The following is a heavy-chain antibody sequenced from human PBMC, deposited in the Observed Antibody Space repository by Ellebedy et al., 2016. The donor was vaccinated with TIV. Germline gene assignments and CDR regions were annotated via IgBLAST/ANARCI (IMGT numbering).Heavy chain of an antibody. D-gene: IGHD6-19*01. CDR2: ISDSGSMI. V-gene: IGHV3-11*01. CDR1: GFSSSDYY. CDR3: ARISSGRSFYGMDV. J-gene: IGHJ6*02. Sequence: GGSLRLSXAASGFSSSDYYISWIRQAPGQGLGWVSYISDSGSMIHYADSVKGRFTISRDNSKNSLYLQMNNLRAEDTAVYYCARISSGRSFYGMDVWGQGTTVTVSS.